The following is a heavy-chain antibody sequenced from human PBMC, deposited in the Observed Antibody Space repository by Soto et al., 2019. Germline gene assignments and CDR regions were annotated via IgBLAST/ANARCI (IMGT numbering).Heavy chain of an antibody. Sequence: PSETLSLTCTVSGGSISSGGYYWSWIRQHPGKGLEWIGYIYYSGSTYYNPSLKSRVTISVDTSKNQFSLKLSSVTAADTAVYYCARGGRITMIVVVPWGGAFDIWGQGTMVTVSS. CDR2: IYYSGST. D-gene: IGHD3-22*01. J-gene: IGHJ3*02. V-gene: IGHV4-31*03. CDR3: ARGGRITMIVVVPWGGAFDI. CDR1: GGSISSGGYY.